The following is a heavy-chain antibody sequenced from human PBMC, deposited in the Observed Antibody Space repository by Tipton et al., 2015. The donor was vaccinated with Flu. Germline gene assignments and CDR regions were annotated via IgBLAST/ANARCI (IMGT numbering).Heavy chain of an antibody. CDR2: ISAYNGNT. CDR1: GYTFTSYG. CDR3: ARDPLRGYSYGYHPFDY. J-gene: IGHJ4*02. V-gene: IGHV1-18*01. D-gene: IGHD5-18*01. Sequence: QVQLVQSGAEVKKPGASVKVSCKASGYTFTSYGISWVRQAPGQGLEWMGWISAYNGNTNYAQKLQGRVTMTTDTSTSTAYMELRSLRSDDTAVYYCARDPLRGYSYGYHPFDYWGQGTLVTVSS.